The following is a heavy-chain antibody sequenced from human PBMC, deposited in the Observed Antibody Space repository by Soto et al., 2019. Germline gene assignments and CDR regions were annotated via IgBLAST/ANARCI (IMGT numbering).Heavy chain of an antibody. V-gene: IGHV4-39*05. D-gene: IGHD1-26*01. J-gene: IGHJ5*02. Sequence: SETPSLTCTVSGGSITSSSYYWGWIRQPPGKGLEWIGSIYYSGSTYYNPSLKSQVTISVDTSKNQFSLKLSSVTAADTAVYYCATQEVGGSYVYTFDPWGQGTLVTVSS. CDR1: GGSITSSSYY. CDR3: ATQEVGGSYVYTFDP. CDR2: IYYSGST.